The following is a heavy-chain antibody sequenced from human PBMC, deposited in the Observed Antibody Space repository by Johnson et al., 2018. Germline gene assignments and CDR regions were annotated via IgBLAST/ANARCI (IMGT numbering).Heavy chain of an antibody. CDR2: ISGSGCST. CDR3: AERRSGDY. J-gene: IGHJ4*02. D-gene: IGHD3-10*01. V-gene: IGHV3-23*01. CDR1: GGSISSYY. Sequence: VQLQESVPGLVKPSETLSLTCTVSGGSISSYYWSWVRQVPGKGLGWVSGISGSGCSTSYADSVKGRFTISRDNSKNTLYLQMNSLRAEDTAVYYCAERRSGDYWGQGTLVTVSS.